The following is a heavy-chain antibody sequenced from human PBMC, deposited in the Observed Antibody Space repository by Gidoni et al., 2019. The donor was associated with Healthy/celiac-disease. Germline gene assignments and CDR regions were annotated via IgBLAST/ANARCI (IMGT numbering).Heavy chain of an antibody. V-gene: IGHV4-39*01. J-gene: IGHJ5*02. Sequence: QLQLQESGPGLVKPSETLSLTCTVSGGSISSSSYYWGWIRQPPGKALEWIGSIYYSGSTYYNPSLKSRVTISVDTSKNQFSLKLSSVTAADTAVYYCARQGGLRCLWFDPWGQGTLVTVSS. CDR2: IYYSGST. CDR1: GGSISSSSYY. CDR3: ARQGGLRCLWFDP. D-gene: IGHD4-17*01.